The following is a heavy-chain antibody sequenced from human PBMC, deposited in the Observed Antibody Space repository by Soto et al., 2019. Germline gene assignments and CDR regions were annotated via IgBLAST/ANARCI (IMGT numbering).Heavy chain of an antibody. J-gene: IGHJ5*02. V-gene: IGHV5-51*01. D-gene: IGHD1-26*01. CDR2: IYPGDSDT. CDR3: ARQEYRGIYSWFDX. Sequence: LGESLKISCKGSGYSFTSYWIGWVRQMPGKGLELMGIIYPGDSDTRYSPSFQGQVTISADKSIITAYLQWSSLKASDTAMYYCARQEYRGIYSWFDXWGQGTLVTVSX. CDR1: GYSFTSYW.